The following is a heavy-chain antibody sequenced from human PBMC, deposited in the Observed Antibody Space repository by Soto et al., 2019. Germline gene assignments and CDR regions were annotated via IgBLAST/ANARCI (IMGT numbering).Heavy chain of an antibody. Sequence: SETLSLTCTVSGGSISSYYRSWIRQPPGKGLEWIGYIYYSGSTNYNPSLKSRVTISVDTSKNQFSLKLSSVTAADTAVYYCAARRSVVPAAISPFDYWGQGNLVTVS. D-gene: IGHD2-2*02. CDR2: IYYSGST. V-gene: IGHV4-59*01. J-gene: IGHJ4*02. CDR3: AARRSVVPAAISPFDY. CDR1: GGSISSYY.